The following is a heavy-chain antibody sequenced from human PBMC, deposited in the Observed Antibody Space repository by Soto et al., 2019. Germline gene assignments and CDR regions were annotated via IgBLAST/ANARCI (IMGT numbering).Heavy chain of an antibody. CDR2: ISGSGGST. V-gene: IGHV3-23*01. Sequence: GGSLRLSCAASGFTFSSYAMSWVRQAPGKGLEWVSAISGSGGSTYYADSVKGRFTNSRDNSKNTLYLQMNSLRAEDTAVYYCAKGWIFGSHFDYWGQGTLVTVSS. J-gene: IGHJ4*02. CDR1: GFTFSSYA. CDR3: AKGWIFGSHFDY. D-gene: IGHD2-2*03.